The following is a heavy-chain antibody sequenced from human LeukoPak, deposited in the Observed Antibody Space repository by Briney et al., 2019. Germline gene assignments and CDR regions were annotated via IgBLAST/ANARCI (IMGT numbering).Heavy chain of an antibody. Sequence: PGGSLRLSCAASGFTFSSYWMHWVRQAPGKGLVWVSRINSDGSSTSYADSVRGRFTISRDNAKNTLYLQMNSLRAEDTAVYYCARESIRYYFDYWGQGTLVTVSS. J-gene: IGHJ4*02. CDR1: GFTFSSYW. D-gene: IGHD1-14*01. CDR3: ARESIRYYFDY. V-gene: IGHV3-74*01. CDR2: INSDGSST.